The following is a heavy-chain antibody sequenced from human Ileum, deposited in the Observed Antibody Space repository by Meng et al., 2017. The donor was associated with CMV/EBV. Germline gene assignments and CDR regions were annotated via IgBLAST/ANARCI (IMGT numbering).Heavy chain of an antibody. CDR1: GFRFSDYS. D-gene: IGHD3-3*01. V-gene: IGHV3-30*09. Sequence: GGSLRLSCAASGFRFSDYSMHWVRQAPGKGLEWVAVIALDGGTEYFADSVKGRFAISRDNSKDTMSLQMNSLRPEDTAVYYCAREQGGFGVTASGVPHRPVFDVWGQGTMVTVSS. J-gene: IGHJ3*01. CDR3: AREQGGFGVTASGVPHRPVFDV. CDR2: IALDGGTE.